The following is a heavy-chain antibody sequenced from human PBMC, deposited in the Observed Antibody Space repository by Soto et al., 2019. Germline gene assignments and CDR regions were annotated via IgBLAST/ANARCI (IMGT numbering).Heavy chain of an antibody. D-gene: IGHD1-26*01. V-gene: IGHV5-51*01. CDR3: ARSRTYGGNSFDY. CDR1: GYSFTTYW. J-gene: IGHJ4*02. Sequence: GESLKISCSTSGYSFTTYWIGWVRQMPGKGLEWMGIIHPGDSDTRYSPSFQGQVTISADKSISTAYLQWSSLKASDTAIYYCARSRTYGGNSFDYWGQGTLVTVSS. CDR2: IHPGDSDT.